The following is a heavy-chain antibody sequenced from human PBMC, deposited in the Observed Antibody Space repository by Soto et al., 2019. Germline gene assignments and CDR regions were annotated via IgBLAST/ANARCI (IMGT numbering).Heavy chain of an antibody. J-gene: IGHJ3*02. V-gene: IGHV1-2*04. D-gene: IGHD6-13*01. Sequence: ASVKVSCKASGYTFTGYYMHWVRQAPGQGLEWMGWINPNSGGTNYAQKFQGWVTMTRDTSISTAYMELSRLRSDDTAVYYCASLAAAGTNHDAFDIWGQGTMVTVSS. CDR2: INPNSGGT. CDR3: ASLAAAGTNHDAFDI. CDR1: GYTFTGYY.